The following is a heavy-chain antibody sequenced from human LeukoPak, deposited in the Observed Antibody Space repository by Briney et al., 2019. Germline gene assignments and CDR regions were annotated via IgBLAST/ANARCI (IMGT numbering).Heavy chain of an antibody. CDR2: ISYDGSNK. J-gene: IGHJ3*02. CDR1: GFTFSSYG. CDR3: AKGIGDVVVVAATEDAFDI. D-gene: IGHD2-15*01. Sequence: PGRSLRLSCAASGFTFSSYGMHWVRQAPGKGLEWVAVISYDGSNKYYADSVKGRFTISRDNSKNTPYLQMNSLRAEDTAVYYCAKGIGDVVVVAATEDAFDIWGQGTMVTVSS. V-gene: IGHV3-30*18.